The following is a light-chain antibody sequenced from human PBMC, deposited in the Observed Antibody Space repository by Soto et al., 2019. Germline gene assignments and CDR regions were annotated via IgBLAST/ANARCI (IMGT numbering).Light chain of an antibody. CDR2: GAS. Sequence: EIVLTQSPSTLSLSPGERATLSCRASQSVNSYLAWYQQKPGQAPWLLIYGASNRATGIPDRFSGSGSGTDFTLTISRLEAEDSAVYYCQHYGSSPPYTFAQGTKVDIK. J-gene: IGKJ2*01. CDR3: QHYGSSPPYT. V-gene: IGKV3-20*01. CDR1: QSVNSY.